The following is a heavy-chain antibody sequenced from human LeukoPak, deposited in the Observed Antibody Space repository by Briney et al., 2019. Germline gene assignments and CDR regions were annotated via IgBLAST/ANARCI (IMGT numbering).Heavy chain of an antibody. CDR3: ARSYDFWSGYLDY. D-gene: IGHD3-3*01. J-gene: IGHJ4*02. CDR1: GYSFTSYW. CDR2: IYPGDSDT. Sequence: GESLKIFCKGSGYSFTSYWIGWVRQMPGKGLEWMGIIYPGDSDTRYSPSFQGQVTISADKSISTAYLQWSSLKASDTAMYYCARSYDFWSGYLDYWGQGTLVTVSS. V-gene: IGHV5-51*01.